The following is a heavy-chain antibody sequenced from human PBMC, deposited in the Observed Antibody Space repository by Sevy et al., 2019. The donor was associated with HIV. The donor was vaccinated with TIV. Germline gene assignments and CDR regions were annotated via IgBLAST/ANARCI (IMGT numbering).Heavy chain of an antibody. J-gene: IGHJ4*02. CDR3: AGETRITGTTDCLDY. D-gene: IGHD1-7*01. V-gene: IGHV3-7*01. CDR1: GFTFSSYW. CDR2: IKQDGSEK. Sequence: GGSLRLSCAASGFTFSSYWMSWVRQAPGKGLEWVANIKQDGSEKYYVDSVKGRFTISRDNAKNSLYLQMNSLRAEDTAVYYCAGETRITGTTDCLDYWGQGTLVTVSS.